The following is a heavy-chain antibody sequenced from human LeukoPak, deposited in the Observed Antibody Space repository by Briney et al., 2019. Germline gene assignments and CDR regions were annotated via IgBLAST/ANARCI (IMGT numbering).Heavy chain of an antibody. J-gene: IGHJ5*02. Sequence: ASVKVSCKVSGYTLTELSMHWVRQAPGKGLEWMGGFDPEDGETIYAQKFQGRVTMTEDTSTDTAYMELSSLRSEDTAVYYCATVILGYNWFDPWGQGTLVTVSS. V-gene: IGHV1-24*01. CDR3: ATVILGYNWFDP. CDR1: GYTLTELS. CDR2: FDPEDGET. D-gene: IGHD7-27*01.